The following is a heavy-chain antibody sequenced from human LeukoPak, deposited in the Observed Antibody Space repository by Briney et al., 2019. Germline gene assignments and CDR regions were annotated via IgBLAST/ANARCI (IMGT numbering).Heavy chain of an antibody. V-gene: IGHV3-7*01. CDR1: RFTFSNYW. CDR2: IKPDGSEK. D-gene: IGHD3-3*01. CDR3: ARTDFWSGDYPDDFDV. J-gene: IGHJ3*01. Sequence: GGSLRLSCAASRFTFSNYWMSWVRQAPAKGLEWVANIKPDGSEKYCVDSVKGRFSISRDNVRNTLYLQMNSLRVGDTALYYCARTDFWSGDYPDDFDVWGQGTMVTVSS.